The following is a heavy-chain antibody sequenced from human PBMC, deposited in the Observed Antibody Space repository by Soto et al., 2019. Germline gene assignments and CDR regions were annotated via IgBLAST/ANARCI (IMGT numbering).Heavy chain of an antibody. V-gene: IGHV4-59*08. CDR3: ARLQSRRGWFDP. CDR1: GGSISSYY. CDR2: IYYSGST. Sequence: SETLSLTCTVSGGSISSYYWSWIRQPPGKGLEWIGYIYYSGSTNYNPSLKSRVTISVDTSKNQFSLKLSSVTAADTAVYYCARLQSRRGWFDPWGQGTLVTVSS. J-gene: IGHJ5*02.